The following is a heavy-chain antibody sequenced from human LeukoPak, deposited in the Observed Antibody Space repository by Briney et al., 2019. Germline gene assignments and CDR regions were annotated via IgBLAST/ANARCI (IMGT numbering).Heavy chain of an antibody. Sequence: GGSLRLSCAASGFTFSSYTMSWVRQAPGKGLEWASAISGSGGSTYYADSVKGRFTISRDNSKNTLYLQMNSLRAEDTAVYYCATQQWLIPNWGQGTLVTVSS. D-gene: IGHD6-19*01. CDR2: ISGSGGST. V-gene: IGHV3-23*01. CDR1: GFTFSSYT. CDR3: ATQQWLIPN. J-gene: IGHJ4*02.